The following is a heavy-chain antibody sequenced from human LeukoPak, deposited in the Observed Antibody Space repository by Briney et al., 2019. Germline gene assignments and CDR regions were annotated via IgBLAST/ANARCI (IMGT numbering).Heavy chain of an antibody. V-gene: IGHV3-73*01. D-gene: IGHD1-26*01. CDR1: GFTFSGSA. CDR3: TRDSGTYNSFDP. Sequence: RGSLKLSCAASGFTFSGSAIHWVRQSSGKGLEWVGQIDKKDKGYATATAYAASVKGRFTISRDDSINTAYLQMKSLKTEDTALYYCTRDSGTYNSFDPWGQGTLVTVSS. J-gene: IGHJ5*02. CDR2: IDKKDKGYATAT.